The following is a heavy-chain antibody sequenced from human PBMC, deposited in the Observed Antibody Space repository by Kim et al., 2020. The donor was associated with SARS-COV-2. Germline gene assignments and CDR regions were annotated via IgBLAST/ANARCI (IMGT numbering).Heavy chain of an antibody. J-gene: IGHJ4*02. D-gene: IGHD3-9*01. CDR1: GGSISSGDYY. CDR3: ARIFHHWLLFYFDY. CDR2: IYYSGST. Sequence: SETLSLTCTVSGGSISSGDYYWSWIRQPPGKGLEWIGYIYYSGSTYYNPSLKSRVTISVDTSKNQFSLKLSSVTAADTAVYYCARIFHHWLLFYFDYWGQGTLVTVSS. V-gene: IGHV4-30-4*01.